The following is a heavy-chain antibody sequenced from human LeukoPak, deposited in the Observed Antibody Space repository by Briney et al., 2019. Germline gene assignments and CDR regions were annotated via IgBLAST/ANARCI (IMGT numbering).Heavy chain of an antibody. CDR2: ISSSSSYI. D-gene: IGHD6-19*01. CDR3: ARDPPHIAVAGTVDY. Sequence: GGSLRLSCAASGFTFSSYSMNWVRQAPGKGLEWVSSISSSSSYIYYADSVKGRFTISRDNAKNSLYLQMNSLRAEDTAVYYCARDPPHIAVAGTVDYRGQGTLVTVSS. J-gene: IGHJ4*02. CDR1: GFTFSSYS. V-gene: IGHV3-21*01.